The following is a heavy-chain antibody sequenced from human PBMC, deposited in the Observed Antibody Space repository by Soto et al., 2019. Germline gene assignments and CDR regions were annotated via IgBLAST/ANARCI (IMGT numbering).Heavy chain of an antibody. CDR2: ISHSGST. Sequence: QVQLQESGPGLVKPSQTLFLTCIFSGGSISSGTYYWSWIRQHPGKGLEWIGYISHSGSTYYNPSLASRISIAVDTSKNQFSLRLSSVTAADTAVYYCARDRNFFHSSGPDYWGQGTLVTVSS. CDR1: GGSISSGTYY. J-gene: IGHJ4*02. CDR3: ARDRNFFHSSGPDY. D-gene: IGHD3-22*01. V-gene: IGHV4-31*03.